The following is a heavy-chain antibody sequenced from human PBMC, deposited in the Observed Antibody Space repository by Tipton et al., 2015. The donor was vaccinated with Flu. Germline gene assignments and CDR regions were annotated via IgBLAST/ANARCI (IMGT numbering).Heavy chain of an antibody. CDR1: GGSISSYC. D-gene: IGHD1-26*01. CDR2: IYYSGST. V-gene: IGHV4-59*01. J-gene: IGHJ3*02. Sequence: TLSLTCTVSGGSISSYCWSWIRQPPGKGLEWIGYIYYSGSTNYNPSLKSRVTISVDTSKNQFSLKLSSVTAADTAVYYCARAGGLYAFDIWGQGTMVTVSS. CDR3: ARAGGLYAFDI.